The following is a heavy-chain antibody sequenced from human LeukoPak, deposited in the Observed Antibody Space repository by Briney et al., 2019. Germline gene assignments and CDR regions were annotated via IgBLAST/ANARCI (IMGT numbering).Heavy chain of an antibody. J-gene: IGHJ4*02. D-gene: IGHD2-2*03. Sequence: GGSLRLSCAASGFTVSSNYMSWVRQAPGKGLEWVSVIYSGGSTYYADSVKGRFTISRDNAKNSLYLQMNSLRAEDTAVYYCARMDYLYYFDYWGQGTLVTVSS. CDR3: ARMDYLYYFDY. CDR1: GFTVSSNY. V-gene: IGHV3-66*01. CDR2: IYSGGST.